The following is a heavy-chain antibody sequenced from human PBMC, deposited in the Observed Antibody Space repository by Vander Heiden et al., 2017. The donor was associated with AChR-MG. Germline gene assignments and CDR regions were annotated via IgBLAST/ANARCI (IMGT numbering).Heavy chain of an antibody. Sequence: QVQLQQWGAGLLKPSETLSLTCAVYGGSFSGYYWSWIRQPPGQGLEWIGEINHSGSTNYNPSLKSRVTISVDTSKNQFALKLSSVTAADTAVYYCARGLGHVRDYYDSSGYYRVVSAKFLYGMDVWGQGTTVTVSS. V-gene: IGHV4-34*01. D-gene: IGHD3-22*01. CDR2: INHSGST. CDR3: ARGLGHVRDYYDSSGYYRVVSAKFLYGMDV. CDR1: GGSFSGYY. J-gene: IGHJ6*02.